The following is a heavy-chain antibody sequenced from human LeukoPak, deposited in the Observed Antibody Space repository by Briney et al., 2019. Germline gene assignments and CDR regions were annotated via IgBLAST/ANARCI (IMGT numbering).Heavy chain of an antibody. D-gene: IGHD2-8*01. CDR2: ISGSGGST. J-gene: IGHJ4*02. V-gene: IGHV3-23*01. CDR1: GFTFSNYA. Sequence: GGSLRLSCAASGFTFSNYAMSWVRQAPEKGLEWVSSISGSGGSTNYADSVKGRFTFSRDNSKKMLFLQMNSLRAEDTAVYYCAKEITPYCSNGLCYTREAPFDYWGQGTLVTVSS. CDR3: AKEITPYCSNGLCYTREAPFDY.